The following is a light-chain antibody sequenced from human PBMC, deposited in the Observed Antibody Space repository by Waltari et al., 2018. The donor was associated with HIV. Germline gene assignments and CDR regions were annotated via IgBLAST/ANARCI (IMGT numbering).Light chain of an antibody. CDR2: DSS. J-gene: IGKJ4*01. Sequence: EIVLTQSPATLSLSPGERATISCRASQSVSSYLAWYQQNPGQAPRLLIYDSSNRATGIPARFSGSGSVTDFTLTISSLEPEDFAVYYCQQRSNWLTFGGGTKVEIK. V-gene: IGKV3-11*01. CDR3: QQRSNWLT. CDR1: QSVSSY.